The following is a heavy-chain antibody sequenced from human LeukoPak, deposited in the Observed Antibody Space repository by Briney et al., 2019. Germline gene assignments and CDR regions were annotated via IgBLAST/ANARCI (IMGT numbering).Heavy chain of an antibody. CDR1: GGSISSSSYY. Sequence: SETLSLTCTVSGGSISSSSYYWGWIRQPPGKGLEWIGSIYYSGSTYYNPSLKSRVTISVDTSKNQFSLKLSSVTAADTAVHYCARDKVGGYSRLFDPWGQGTLVTVSS. CDR2: IYYSGST. J-gene: IGHJ5*02. V-gene: IGHV4-39*07. CDR3: ARDKVGGYSRLFDP. D-gene: IGHD6-13*01.